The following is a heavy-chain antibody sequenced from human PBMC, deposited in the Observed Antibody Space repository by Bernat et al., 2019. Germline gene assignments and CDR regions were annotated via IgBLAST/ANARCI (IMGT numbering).Heavy chain of an antibody. V-gene: IGHV1-69*12. CDR1: GGTFSSYA. J-gene: IGHJ6*02. CDR3: AIKDCSGGSCYSPNFLSYYYGMDV. CDR2: IIPIFGTA. D-gene: IGHD2-15*01. Sequence: QVQLVQSGAEVKKPGSSVKVSCKASGGTFSSYAISWVRQAPGQGLEWMGGIIPIFGTANYAQKFQGGVTITADESTSTAYMELSSLRSEDTAVYYCAIKDCSGGSCYSPNFLSYYYGMDVWGQGTTVTVSS.